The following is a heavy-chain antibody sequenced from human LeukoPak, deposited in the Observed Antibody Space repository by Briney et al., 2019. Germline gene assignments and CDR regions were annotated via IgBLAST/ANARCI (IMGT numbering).Heavy chain of an antibody. CDR3: ARAVGVREWELLRWEGYFDY. Sequence: GASVKVSCKASGYTFTSYAMNWVRQAPGQGLEWMGWINTNTGNPTYAQGFTGRFVFSLDTSVSTAYLQISSLKAEDTAVYYCARAVGVREWELLRWEGYFDYWGQGTLVTVSS. V-gene: IGHV7-4-1*02. J-gene: IGHJ4*02. D-gene: IGHD1-26*01. CDR2: INTNTGNP. CDR1: GYTFTSYA.